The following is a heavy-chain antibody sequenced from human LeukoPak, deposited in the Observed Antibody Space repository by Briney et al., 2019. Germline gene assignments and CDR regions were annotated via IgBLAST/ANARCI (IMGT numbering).Heavy chain of an antibody. CDR2: IIPLFGRA. CDR1: GGTFSSYA. Sequence: SVKVSCKASGGTFSSYAINWVRQAPGQGLDWVGRIIPLFGRANYAQKFQGRVTVTAEKSTSTAYMALSSMRSEDTAVYYCARAAKTIYSSSPYYFDYWGQGTLVTVSS. CDR3: ARAAKTIYSSSPYYFDY. J-gene: IGHJ4*02. D-gene: IGHD6-6*01. V-gene: IGHV1-69*04.